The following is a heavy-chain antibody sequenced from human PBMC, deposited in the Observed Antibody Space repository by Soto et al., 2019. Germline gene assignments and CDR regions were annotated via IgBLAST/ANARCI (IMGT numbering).Heavy chain of an antibody. Sequence: EVQLLESGGGLVQPGGSLRLSCAASGFTFSYYAMSWVRQAPGKGLEWVSAISGSGGSTYYADSVKGRFTISRDNSKNTVYLQMNSLRAGDTAVYYCAKGHLTLARVADYWGQGTLVTVSS. CDR2: ISGSGGST. J-gene: IGHJ4*02. V-gene: IGHV3-23*01. D-gene: IGHD2-15*01. CDR1: GFTFSYYA. CDR3: AKGHLTLARVADY.